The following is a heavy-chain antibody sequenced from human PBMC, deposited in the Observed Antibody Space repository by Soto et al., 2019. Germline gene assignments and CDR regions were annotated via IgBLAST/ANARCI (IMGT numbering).Heavy chain of an antibody. CDR2: VYYNGIT. D-gene: IGHD2-2*01. J-gene: IGHJ5*02. CDR1: GGSINNHY. V-gene: IGHV4-59*11. Sequence: PSETLSLTCTVSGGSINNHYWSWIRQPPGKGLEWLGYVYYNGITNYNPSLKSRVTMSVDTSKNQLSLKLTSLTAADTAVYYCARYAQTSFDPWGQGTLVTVS. CDR3: ARYAQTSFDP.